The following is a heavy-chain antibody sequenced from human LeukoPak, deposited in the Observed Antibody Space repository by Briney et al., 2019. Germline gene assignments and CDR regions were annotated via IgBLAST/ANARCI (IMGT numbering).Heavy chain of an antibody. CDR3: ARDNGGGYDSSGYKTYYFDY. Sequence: GGSLRLSCAASRFTLSSYWMSWVRQAPGKGLEWVANIKLDGSEKYYVDSVKGRFTISRDNAKNSLYLQMNSLRAEDTAVYYCARDNGGGYDSSGYKTYYFDYWGQGTRVTVSS. V-gene: IGHV3-7*01. J-gene: IGHJ4*02. CDR2: IKLDGSEK. D-gene: IGHD3-22*01. CDR1: RFTLSSYW.